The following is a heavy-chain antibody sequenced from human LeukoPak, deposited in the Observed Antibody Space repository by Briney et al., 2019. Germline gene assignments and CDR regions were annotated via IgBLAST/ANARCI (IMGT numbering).Heavy chain of an antibody. D-gene: IGHD2-15*01. V-gene: IGHV1-8*01. J-gene: IGHJ5*02. CDR1: GYPFTSYD. CDR2: MNPNTANT. Sequence: ASVKVSCMASGYPFTSYDIHWVRQATGQGLEWVGWMNPNTANTAYAQKFQGRVTMTRDASISTAYMELSSLRSEDTAVYYCARGRVAPPNCFELWGQGTLVTVSS. CDR3: ARGRVAPPNCFEL.